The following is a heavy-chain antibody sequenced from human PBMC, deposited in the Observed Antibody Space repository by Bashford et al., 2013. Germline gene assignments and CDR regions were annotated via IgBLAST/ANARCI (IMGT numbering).Heavy chain of an antibody. V-gene: IGHV4-39*01. CDR2: IFYSGST. J-gene: IGHJ2*01. CDR3: MRQFGLGKWYFDL. D-gene: IGHD3-10*01. CDR1: GVSISTDNYW. Sequence: SETLSLSCSVSGVSISTDNYWWGWIRQPPGKGLEWIGIIFYSGSTYYNPSLKSRVTISVDTSKNQFSLNLSSVTAADTAVYYCMRQFGLGKWYFDLWGRGTLVTVSS.